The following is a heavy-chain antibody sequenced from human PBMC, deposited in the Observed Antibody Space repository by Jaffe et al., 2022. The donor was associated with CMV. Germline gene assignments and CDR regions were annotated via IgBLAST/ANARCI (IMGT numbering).Heavy chain of an antibody. Sequence: QLQLQESGPGLVKPSESLSLTCTVSGASSANINYYWAWFRQPPGKGLEWVGSISYTGTTHHNPSLTGRTTISADTSKNQFSLKLSSVTAADTAAYYCARLGGYGAYDKVVDYWGQGALVTVSS. J-gene: IGHJ4*02. CDR3: ARLGGYGAYDKVVDY. CDR2: ISYTGTT. CDR1: GASSANINYY. V-gene: IGHV4-39*01. D-gene: IGHD5-12*01.